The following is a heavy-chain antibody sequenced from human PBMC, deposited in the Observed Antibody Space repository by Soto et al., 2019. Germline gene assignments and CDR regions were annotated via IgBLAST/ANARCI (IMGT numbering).Heavy chain of an antibody. CDR1: GGTFSSYA. V-gene: IGHV1-69*13. Sequence: RASVKVSCKASGGTFSSYAISWVRQAPGQGLEWMGGIIPIFGTANYAQKFQGRVTITAGESTSTAYMELSSLRSEDTAVYYCARVDSAQNYYDSSGYYYYYYGMDVWGQGTTVTVSS. J-gene: IGHJ6*02. CDR3: ARVDSAQNYYDSSGYYYYYYGMDV. D-gene: IGHD3-22*01. CDR2: IIPIFGTA.